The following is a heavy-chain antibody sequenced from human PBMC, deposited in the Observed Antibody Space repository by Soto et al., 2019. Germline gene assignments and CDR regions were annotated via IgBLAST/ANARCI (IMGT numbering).Heavy chain of an antibody. D-gene: IGHD6-13*01. J-gene: IGHJ4*02. CDR2: ISAYNGNT. Sequence: QVQLVQSGAEVKKPGASVKVSCKASGYTFTSYGISWVRQAPGQGLEWMGWISAYNGNTNYAQKLQGRVTMTTDTSTSTAYMELRSLRSDDTAVYYCARGPXXXXPFRIAAAGTDGDYWGQGTLVTVSS. CDR3: ARGPXXXXPFRIAAAGTDGDY. CDR1: GYTFTSYG. V-gene: IGHV1-18*01.